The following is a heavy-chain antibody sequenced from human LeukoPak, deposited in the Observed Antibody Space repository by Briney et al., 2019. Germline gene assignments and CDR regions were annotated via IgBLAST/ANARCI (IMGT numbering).Heavy chain of an antibody. V-gene: IGHV4-38-2*02. D-gene: IGHD6-6*01. CDR3: ARGKDVRAARSYYYYYMDV. CDR1: GYSISSGYY. Sequence: SETLSLTCTVSGYSISSGYYWGWIRQPPGKGLEWIGSIYHTGSTYNNPSLKSRVTISVDTSKNQFSLKLSSVTAADTAVYYCARGKDVRAARSYYYYYMDVWGKGTTVTVSS. CDR2: IYHTGST. J-gene: IGHJ6*03.